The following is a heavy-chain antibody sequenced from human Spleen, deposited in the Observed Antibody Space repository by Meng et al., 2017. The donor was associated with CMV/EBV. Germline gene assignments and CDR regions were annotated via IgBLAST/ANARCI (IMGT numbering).Heavy chain of an antibody. D-gene: IGHD4-11*01. Sequence: ASGFTFSNYGMHWVRQAPGKGLEWVAFIRYDASDKYYVDSVKGRFTISRDNSRNTLYLRMNSLRGEDTALYYCARDVDYSNPYYFDDWGQGTLVTVSS. V-gene: IGHV3-30*02. CDR1: GFTFSNYG. CDR3: ARDVDYSNPYYFDD. CDR2: IRYDASDK. J-gene: IGHJ4*02.